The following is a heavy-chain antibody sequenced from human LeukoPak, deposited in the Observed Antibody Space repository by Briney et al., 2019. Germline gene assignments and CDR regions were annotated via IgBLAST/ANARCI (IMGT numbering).Heavy chain of an antibody. CDR3: TRGSSGRRDN. CDR1: GYTFTSCD. V-gene: IGHV1-8*01. D-gene: IGHD6-19*01. J-gene: IGHJ4*02. CDR2: VNPNSGNT. Sequence: ASVRVSCKASGYTFTSCDINWVRQATGQGLEWMGWVNPNSGNTGYGQSFQGRITMTRDISIGTAYMELSNLTSEDTAIYYCTRGSSGRRDNWGQGTLVTVSA.